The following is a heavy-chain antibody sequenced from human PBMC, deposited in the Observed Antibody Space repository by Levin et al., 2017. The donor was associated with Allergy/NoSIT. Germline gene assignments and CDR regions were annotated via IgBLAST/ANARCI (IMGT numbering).Heavy chain of an antibody. CDR2: INHSGST. CDR1: GGSFSGYY. V-gene: IGHV4-34*01. D-gene: IGHD6-19*01. CDR3: ARKQWLVRDNWFDP. Sequence: SETLSLTCAVYGGSFSGYYWSWIRQPPGKGLEWIGEINHSGSTNYNPSLKSRVTISVDTSKNQFSLKLSSVTAADTAVYYCARKQWLVRDNWFDPWGQGTLVTVSS. J-gene: IGHJ5*02.